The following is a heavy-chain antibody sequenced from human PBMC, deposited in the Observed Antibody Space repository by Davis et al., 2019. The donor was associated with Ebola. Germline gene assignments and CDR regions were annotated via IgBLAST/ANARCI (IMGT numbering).Heavy chain of an antibody. CDR2: ISAYNGNT. Sequence: AASVKVSCKASGYTFTSYGISWVRQAPGQGLEWMGWISAYNGNTNYAQKLQGRVTMTTDTSTSTAYMELRSLRSDDTAVYYCARNGDYTPPGIGYYYGMDVWGQGTTVTVSS. CDR1: GYTFTSYG. D-gene: IGHD4-17*01. CDR3: ARNGDYTPPGIGYYYGMDV. J-gene: IGHJ6*02. V-gene: IGHV1-18*04.